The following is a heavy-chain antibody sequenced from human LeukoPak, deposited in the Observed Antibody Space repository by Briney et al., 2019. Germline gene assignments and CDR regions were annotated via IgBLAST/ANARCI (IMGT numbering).Heavy chain of an antibody. Sequence: GSLRLSCAASGFTFSSYSMNWIRQPPGKGLEWIGYIYYSGSTNYNPSLKSRVTISVDTSKNQFSLKLSSVTAADTAVYYCARDGRDGYNRYFDLWGRGTLVTVSS. CDR1: GFTFSSYS. CDR3: ARDGRDGYNRYFDL. J-gene: IGHJ2*01. D-gene: IGHD5-24*01. V-gene: IGHV4-59*01. CDR2: IYYSGST.